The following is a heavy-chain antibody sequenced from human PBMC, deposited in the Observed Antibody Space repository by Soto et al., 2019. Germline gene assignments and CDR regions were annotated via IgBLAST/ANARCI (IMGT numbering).Heavy chain of an antibody. D-gene: IGHD3-22*01. V-gene: IGHV3-48*02. CDR1: GFSFSRYS. CDR3: GGDSSGYFYPDVFDI. Sequence: GGSLGLSFAASGFSFSRYSMNWVRQAPGKGLEWVSYISSSSSTIYYADSVKGRFTISRDNAKNSLYLQMNSLRDEDTAVYYCGGDSSGYFYPDVFDIWGQGTMVTVSS. CDR2: ISSSSSTI. J-gene: IGHJ3*02.